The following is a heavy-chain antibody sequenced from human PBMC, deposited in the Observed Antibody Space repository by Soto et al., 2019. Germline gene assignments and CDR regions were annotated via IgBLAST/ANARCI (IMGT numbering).Heavy chain of an antibody. J-gene: IGHJ4*02. CDR3: ARTSSGWHSDY. V-gene: IGHV1-18*01. Sequence: QVQLVQSGAEVKKPGASVKVSCKASGYTFTSYGIIWVRQAPGQGLEGMGWISAYNGNTNDAQKLLGRVTMTTDTATRTANMELRSLRSDDTAVYYCARTSSGWHSDYWGQGTLVTVSS. CDR1: GYTFTSYG. D-gene: IGHD6-19*01. CDR2: ISAYNGNT.